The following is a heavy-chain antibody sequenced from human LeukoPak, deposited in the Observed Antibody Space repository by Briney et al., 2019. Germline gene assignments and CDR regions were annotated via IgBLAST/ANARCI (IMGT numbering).Heavy chain of an antibody. CDR3: ARYLRQPGTFYLDH. D-gene: IGHD3-16*01. Sequence: PSETLSLTCTVSGGSISSYYWSWIRQPPGKGLEWIGYISYSGSTNYNPSLKSRVTISVDTSRNQFSLELPSVTAADSAVYYCARYLRQPGTFYLDHWGQGTLVTVSS. V-gene: IGHV4-59*01. CDR1: GGSISSYY. J-gene: IGHJ4*02. CDR2: ISYSGST.